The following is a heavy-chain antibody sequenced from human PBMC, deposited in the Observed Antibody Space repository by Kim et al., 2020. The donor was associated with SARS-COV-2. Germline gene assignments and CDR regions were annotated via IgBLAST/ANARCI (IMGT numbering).Heavy chain of an antibody. CDR1: GGSISDFS. D-gene: IGHD5-18*01. V-gene: IGHV4-30-2*01. Sequence: SETLSLTCAVSGGSISDFSWSWIRQPPGEGLEWIGYIYDTGRAFYNPSLKSRVTMSVDRTMNQFSLTLHSVTAADTAVYYCTRDVGYGSLDNWGQGTLVT. J-gene: IGHJ4*02. CDR2: IYDTGRA. CDR3: TRDVGYGSLDN.